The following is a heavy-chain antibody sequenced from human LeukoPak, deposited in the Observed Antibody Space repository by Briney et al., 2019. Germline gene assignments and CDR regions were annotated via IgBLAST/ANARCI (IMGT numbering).Heavy chain of an antibody. D-gene: IGHD3-3*01. CDR3: AREGGFYRPLDY. CDR2: INHSGST. CDR1: GFTFRTYS. Sequence: PGGSLRLSCAASGFTFRTYSMNWIRQPPGKGLEWIGEINHSGSTNYNPSLESRLTMSVDVSENQVSLKLTSVTAADTAVYYCAREGGFYRPLDYSGQGTLVTVSS. J-gene: IGHJ4*02. V-gene: IGHV4-34*01.